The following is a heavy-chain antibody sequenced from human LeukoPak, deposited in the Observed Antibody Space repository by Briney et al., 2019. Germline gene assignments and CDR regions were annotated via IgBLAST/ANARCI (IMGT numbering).Heavy chain of an antibody. CDR2: IYYSGST. V-gene: IGHV4-59*01. J-gene: IGHJ4*02. D-gene: IGHD3-9*01. Sequence: SETLSLTCTVSGGSISSYYWSWIRQPPGKGLEWIGYIYYSGSTSYNPSLKSRVTISVDTSKNQFSLKLSSVTAADTAVYYCARVSYDILTGSIIDYWGQGTLVTVSS. CDR3: ARVSYDILTGSIIDY. CDR1: GGSISSYY.